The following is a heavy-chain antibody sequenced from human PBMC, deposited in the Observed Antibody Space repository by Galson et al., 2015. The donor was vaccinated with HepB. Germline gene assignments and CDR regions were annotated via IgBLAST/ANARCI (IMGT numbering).Heavy chain of an antibody. CDR3: SRVQGQRQSHTIVVVIPFPTPPVRKVYFDY. J-gene: IGHJ4*02. CDR1: GGSISSGGHY. Sequence: LSLTCTVSGGSISSGGHYWSWIRQHPGKGLEWIGYIYYSGNTYYNPSLRSRVNLSVDTSENQISLKPTSISAADTAVYYCSRVQGQRQSHTIVVVIPFPTPPVRKVYFDYWGQGTLVTVSS. V-gene: IGHV4-31*03. CDR2: IYYSGNT. D-gene: IGHD3-22*01.